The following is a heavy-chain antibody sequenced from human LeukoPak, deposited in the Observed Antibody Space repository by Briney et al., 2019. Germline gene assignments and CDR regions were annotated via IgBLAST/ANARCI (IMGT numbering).Heavy chain of an antibody. CDR1: GFTFSSYN. CDR3: ARQQYYDYSGYYARALDY. D-gene: IGHD3-22*01. CDR2: ISSSSTYI. J-gene: IGHJ4*02. V-gene: IGHV3-21*01. Sequence: PGGSLRLSCAASGFTFSSYNMNWVRQAPGKGLEGVSSISSSSTYINYADSVKGRFTISRDNAKDSLYLQMNSLRVEDTAVYYCARQQYYDYSGYYARALDYWGQGTLVTVSS.